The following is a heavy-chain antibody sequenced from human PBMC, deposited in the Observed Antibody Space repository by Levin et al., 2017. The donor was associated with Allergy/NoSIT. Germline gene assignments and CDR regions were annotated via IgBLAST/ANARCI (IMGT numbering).Heavy chain of an antibody. J-gene: IGHJ2*01. CDR2: ISYDGSNK. CDR3: AKEGYSSRAGYFDL. Sequence: PGGSLRLSCAASGFTFSSYGMHWVRQAPGKGLEWVAVISYDGSNKYYADSVKGRFTISRDNSKNTLYLQMNSLRAEDTAVYYCAKEGYSSRAGYFDLWGRGTLVTVSS. CDR1: GFTFSSYG. V-gene: IGHV3-30*18. D-gene: IGHD6-13*01.